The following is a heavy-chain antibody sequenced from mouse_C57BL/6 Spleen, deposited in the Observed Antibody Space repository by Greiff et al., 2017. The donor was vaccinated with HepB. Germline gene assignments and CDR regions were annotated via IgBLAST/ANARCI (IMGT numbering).Heavy chain of an antibody. Sequence: QVHVKQSGAELVRPGASVTLSCKASGYTFTDYEMHWVKQTPVHGLEWIGAIDPETGGTAYNQKFKGKAILTADKSSSTAYMELRSLTSEDSAVYYCARSGYSNYGYFDVWGTGTTVTVSS. CDR3: ARSGYSNYGYFDV. CDR2: IDPETGGT. J-gene: IGHJ1*03. V-gene: IGHV1-15*01. D-gene: IGHD2-5*01. CDR1: GYTFTDYE.